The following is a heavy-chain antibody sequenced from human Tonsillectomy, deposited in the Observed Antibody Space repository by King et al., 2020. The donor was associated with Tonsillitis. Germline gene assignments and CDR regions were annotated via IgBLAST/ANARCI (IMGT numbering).Heavy chain of an antibody. Sequence: QLVQPGAEVKKPGESLKISCKGSGYRVTSYWICWVRQMPGKALEWMGIIYPGDSEGRYRPTFQGQVTISADTAISTAYLQWCSLKASDTAMYYCARQVAGDWYFDLWGRGTLVTVSS. D-gene: IGHD6-19*01. V-gene: IGHV5-51*03. J-gene: IGHJ2*01. CDR2: IYPGDSEG. CDR1: GYRVTSYW. CDR3: ARQVAGDWYFDL.